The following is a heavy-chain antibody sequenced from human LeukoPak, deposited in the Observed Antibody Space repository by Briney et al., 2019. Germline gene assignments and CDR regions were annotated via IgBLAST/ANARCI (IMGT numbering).Heavy chain of an antibody. CDR1: SYSINSDYY. D-gene: IGHD3-22*01. Sequence: PSETLSLTCTVSSYSINSDYYWGWIRQPAGKGLEWIGRIYTSGDTIYNPSLKSRVTISVDTASNQFSLDLSSVTAADTAVYYCARDYYESSAYPPVFDIWGQGTMVTVSS. CDR3: ARDYYESSAYPPVFDI. CDR2: IYTSGDT. V-gene: IGHV4-61*02. J-gene: IGHJ3*02.